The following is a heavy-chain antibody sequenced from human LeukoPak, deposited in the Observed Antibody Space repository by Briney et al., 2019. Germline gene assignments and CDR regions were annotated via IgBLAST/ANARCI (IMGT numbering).Heavy chain of an antibody. CDR3: AKGPKLGDGFHCDS. Sequence: PGGSLRLSCAVSGFTVSGNYMSWVRQAPGKGLEWVSVIYSGGSTYYADSVKGRFTVSRDISKSTLYLQMNSLRVEDTAVYYCAKGPKLGDGFHCDSWGQGTLVTVSS. J-gene: IGHJ4*02. V-gene: IGHV3-53*01. CDR1: GFTVSGNY. D-gene: IGHD5-24*01. CDR2: IYSGGST.